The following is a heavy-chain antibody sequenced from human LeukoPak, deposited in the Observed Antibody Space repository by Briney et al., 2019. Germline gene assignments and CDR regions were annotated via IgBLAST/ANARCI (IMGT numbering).Heavy chain of an antibody. CDR2: IIPIFGTA. J-gene: IGHJ4*02. CDR3: ARSKWELAYYFDY. V-gene: IGHV1-69*13. CDR1: GGTFSSYA. Sequence: GASVKVSCKASGGTFSSYAISWVRQAPGQGLEWMGGIIPIFGTANYAQKFQGRVTITADESTSTAYMELSSLRSEDTAVYYCARSKWELAYYFDYWGQGTLVTVSS. D-gene: IGHD1-26*01.